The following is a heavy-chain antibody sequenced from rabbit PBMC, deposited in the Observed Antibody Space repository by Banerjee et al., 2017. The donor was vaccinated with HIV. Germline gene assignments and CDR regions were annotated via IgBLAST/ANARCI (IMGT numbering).Heavy chain of an antibody. J-gene: IGHJ4*01. V-gene: IGHV1S45*01. CDR2: IYTGSSGGT. CDR3: ARDLAGVIGWNFDL. Sequence: QEQLEESGGDLVKPEGSLTLTCTASGFSFSNKYVMCWVRQAPGKGLELIACIYTGSSGGTHYASWAKGRFTISKTSSTTVTLQMTSLTAADTATYFCARDLAGVIGWNFDLWGPGTLVTVS. D-gene: IGHD4-1*01. CDR1: GFSFSNKYV.